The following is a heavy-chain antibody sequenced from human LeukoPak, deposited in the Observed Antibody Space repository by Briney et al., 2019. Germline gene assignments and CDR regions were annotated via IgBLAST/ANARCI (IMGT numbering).Heavy chain of an antibody. D-gene: IGHD3-10*01. CDR2: IYYSGST. CDR1: GGSISSYY. Sequence: SETLSLTCTVSGGSISSYYWSWIRQPPGKGLEWIGYIYYSGSTNYNPSLKSRVTISVDTSKNQFSLKLSSVTAADTAVYYCARSDGSGSYYNLYNWFDPWGQGTLVTVSS. CDR3: ARSDGSGSYYNLYNWFDP. V-gene: IGHV4-59*01. J-gene: IGHJ5*02.